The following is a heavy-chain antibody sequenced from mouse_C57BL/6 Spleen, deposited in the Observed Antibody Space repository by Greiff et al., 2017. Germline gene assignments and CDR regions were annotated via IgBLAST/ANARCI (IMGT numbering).Heavy chain of an antibody. Sequence: QLKESGPGLVQPSQSLSITCTVSGFSLTSYGVHWVRQSPGKGLEWLGVIWSGGSTDYNAAFISRLSISKDNSKSQVFFKMNSLQADDTAIYYCARSHYGSRYYAMDYWGQGTSVTVSS. CDR2: IWSGGST. CDR3: ARSHYGSRYYAMDY. D-gene: IGHD1-1*01. V-gene: IGHV2-2*01. CDR1: GFSLTSYG. J-gene: IGHJ4*01.